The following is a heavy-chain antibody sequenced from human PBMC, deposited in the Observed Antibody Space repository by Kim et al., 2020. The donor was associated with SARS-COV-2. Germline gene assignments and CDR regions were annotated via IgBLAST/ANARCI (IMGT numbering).Heavy chain of an antibody. CDR3: ARLSYYYYDSSGYPPPYYYYYGMDV. Sequence: SETLSLTCTVSGGSISSSSYYWGWIRQPPGKGLEWIGSIYYSGSTYYNPSLKSRVTISVDTSKNQFSLKLSSVTTADTAVYYCARLSYYYYDSSGYPPPYYYYYGMDVWGQGTTVTVSS. D-gene: IGHD3-22*01. J-gene: IGHJ6*02. CDR2: IYYSGST. V-gene: IGHV4-39*01. CDR1: GGSISSSSYY.